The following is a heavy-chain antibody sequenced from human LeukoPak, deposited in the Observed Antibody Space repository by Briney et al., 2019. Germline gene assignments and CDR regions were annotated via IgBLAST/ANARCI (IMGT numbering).Heavy chain of an antibody. V-gene: IGHV4-59*08. Sequence: PSETLSLTCTVSGGSISSYYWSWIRQPPGKGLEWIGYIYYSGSTNYNPSLKSRVTISVDTSKNQFSLKLSSVTAADTAVYYCARSDFWSGYCPDYWGQGTLVTVSS. D-gene: IGHD3-3*01. CDR1: GGSISSYY. J-gene: IGHJ4*02. CDR2: IYYSGST. CDR3: ARSDFWSGYCPDY.